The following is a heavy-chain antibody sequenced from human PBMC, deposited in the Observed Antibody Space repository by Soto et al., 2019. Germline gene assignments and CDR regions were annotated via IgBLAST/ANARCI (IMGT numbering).Heavy chain of an antibody. D-gene: IGHD3-10*01. CDR3: AAELGFGKLSVV. V-gene: IGHV1-69*05. J-gene: IGHJ6*02. Sequence: SVKVSCKASGDTFKNCVISWVRQAPGQGLEWMGGIIPLFGTTDFAQRFQGRLTITTDESTTTAYMELSRLRSEDTATYYCAAELGFGKLSVVWGQGTTVTVS. CDR1: GDTFKNCV. CDR2: IIPLFGTT.